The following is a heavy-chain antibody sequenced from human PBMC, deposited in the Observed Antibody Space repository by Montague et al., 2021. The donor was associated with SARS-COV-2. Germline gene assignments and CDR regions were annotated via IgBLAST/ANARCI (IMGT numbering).Heavy chain of an antibody. CDR3: ARGGLYCSGGRCSTFDI. D-gene: IGHD2-15*01. CDR1: GGSVNSGTYY. CDR2: MYSSGST. V-gene: IGHV4-61*01. Sequence: SETLFLTCTVSGGSVNSGTYYWGWIRQPPGKGLVWIAYMYSSGSTNYNPSLKSRVTTSVDTSRNQFSLKLSSVTAADTAVYYCARGGLYCSGGRCSTFDIWGQGTMVIFSS. J-gene: IGHJ3*02.